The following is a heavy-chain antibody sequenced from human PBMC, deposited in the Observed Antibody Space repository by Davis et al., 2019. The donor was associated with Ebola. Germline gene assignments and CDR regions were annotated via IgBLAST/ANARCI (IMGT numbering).Heavy chain of an antibody. J-gene: IGHJ4*02. D-gene: IGHD6-19*01. V-gene: IGHV3-23*01. CDR1: GFTFSSYA. CDR3: VKVSITVGARYFDF. CDR2: ISGSGGST. Sequence: GESLKISCAASGFTFSSYAMSWVRQAPGKGLEWVSAISGSGGSTYYADSVKGRFTISRDNSKNTLYLQMNSPRTEDTAVYYCVKVSITVGARYFDFWGQGALVAVSS.